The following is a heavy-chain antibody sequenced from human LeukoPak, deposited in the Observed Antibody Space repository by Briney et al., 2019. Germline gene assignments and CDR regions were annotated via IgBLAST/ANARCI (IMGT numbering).Heavy chain of an antibody. V-gene: IGHV4-34*01. Sequence: SETLPLTCVFYGGSFSGYYSCGIRQPPGKGLEGIGGINHSGSTNYNTSLKSLVTISVDTPKNQFSLKLSSVTAADTAVYYCARGVSTVTTFDYWGQGTLVTVSS. CDR3: ARGVSTVTTFDY. D-gene: IGHD4-17*01. CDR1: GGSFSGYY. J-gene: IGHJ4*02. CDR2: INHSGST.